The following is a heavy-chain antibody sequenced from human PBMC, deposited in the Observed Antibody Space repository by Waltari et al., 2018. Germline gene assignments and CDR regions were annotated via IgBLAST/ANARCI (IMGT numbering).Heavy chain of an antibody. CDR1: GGSISSYY. J-gene: IGHJ6*02. CDR2: IYYRGST. Sequence: QVQLQESGPGLVKPSETLSLTCTVSGGSISSYYWSWIRQPPGKGLEWIGYIYYRGSTNYNPSLKSRVTISVDTSKNQFSLKLSSVTAADTALYYCARQALSSGWPYDYYGMDVWGQGTTVTVSS. V-gene: IGHV4-59*01. D-gene: IGHD6-19*01. CDR3: ARQALSSGWPYDYYGMDV.